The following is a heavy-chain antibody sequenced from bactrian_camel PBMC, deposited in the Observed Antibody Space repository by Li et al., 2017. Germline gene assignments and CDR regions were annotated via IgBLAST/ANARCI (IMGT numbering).Heavy chain of an antibody. CDR1: GITFSVYD. D-gene: IGHD7*01. J-gene: IGHJ4*01. V-gene: IGHV3S1*01. CDR3: TKDSTDGGWASTY. CDR2: IYTGDGTE. Sequence: QLVESGGGLVQPGGSLRLSCVASGITFSVYDMHWVRQAPGKGLEWVSSIYTGDGTEYSADSVKGRFTISRDNTKNMLYLEMNSLKSADAAPYYCTKDSTDGGWASTYWGQGTQVTVS.